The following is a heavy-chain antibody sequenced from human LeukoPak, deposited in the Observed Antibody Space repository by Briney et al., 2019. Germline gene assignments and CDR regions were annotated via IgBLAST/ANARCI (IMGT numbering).Heavy chain of an antibody. J-gene: IGHJ4*02. V-gene: IGHV3-30*02. CDR3: AKDSLADIDY. CDR2: IRHDGSIK. Sequence: GGSLRLSCAASGFIFSTYGMHWVRQAPGKGLEWVAFIRHDGSIKNYADSVKGRSTISRDNSKNTLYLQMNSLRAEDTAVYYCAKDSLADIDYWGQGTLVTVSS. D-gene: IGHD3-16*01. CDR1: GFIFSTYG.